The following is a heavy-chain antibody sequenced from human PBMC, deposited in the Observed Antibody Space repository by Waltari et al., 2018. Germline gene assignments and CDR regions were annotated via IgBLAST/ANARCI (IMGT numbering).Heavy chain of an antibody. Sequence: EVQLVQSGAEVKKPGKSLRISCKGSGYSFTSYWISWVRQMTGKGLEWMGRIDPSDYYTNYSPSFQGHVTSSADTSIITAYLQWSSLKASDTAMYYCARHYDYVWGSYRPWGQGTLVTVSS. CDR1: GYSFTSYW. J-gene: IGHJ4*02. D-gene: IGHD3-16*02. CDR2: IDPSDYYT. V-gene: IGHV5-10-1*01. CDR3: ARHYDYVWGSYRP.